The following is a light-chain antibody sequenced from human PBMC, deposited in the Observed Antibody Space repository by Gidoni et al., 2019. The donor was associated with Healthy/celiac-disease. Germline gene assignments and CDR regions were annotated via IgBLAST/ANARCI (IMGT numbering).Light chain of an antibody. V-gene: IGKV1-33*01. J-gene: IGKJ1*01. CDR1: QDISNY. Sequence: DIQMTQSPSSLSASVGDRANITCQASQDISNYFNWYQQKPGKAPKLLIYDASNLETGVPSRFSGSGSGTDFTITIRSLKPEDIATYYCQQYYNLPQTFGQGTKVEIK. CDR2: DAS. CDR3: QQYYNLPQT.